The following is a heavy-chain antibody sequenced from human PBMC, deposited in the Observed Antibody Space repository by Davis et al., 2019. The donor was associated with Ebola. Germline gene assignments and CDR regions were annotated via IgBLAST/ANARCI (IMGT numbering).Heavy chain of an antibody. CDR2: ISYDGSNK. D-gene: IGHD5-12*01. J-gene: IGHJ4*02. Sequence: PGGSLRLSCAASGFTFSSYGMHWVRQAPGKGLEWVAVISYDGSNKYYADSVKGRFTISRDNSKNTLYLQMNSLRPEDTAVYYCAKGSGYDYGIFDYWGQGTLVTVSS. CDR1: GFTFSSYG. CDR3: AKGSGYDYGIFDY. V-gene: IGHV3-30*18.